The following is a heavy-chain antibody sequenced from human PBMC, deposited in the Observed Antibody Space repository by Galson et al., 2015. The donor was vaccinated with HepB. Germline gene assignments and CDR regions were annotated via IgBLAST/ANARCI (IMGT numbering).Heavy chain of an antibody. CDR1: GYTLTELS. Sequence: SVKVSCKVSGYTLTELSMHWVRRAPGKGLEWMGGFHPEDGETIYAQKFRGRVTMTDDTSTDTAYMELRSLRSDDTAVYYCARGALVGVVGGIQNNWFDPWGQGTLVTVSS. CDR3: ARGALVGVVGGIQNNWFDP. CDR2: FHPEDGET. D-gene: IGHD2-15*01. J-gene: IGHJ5*02. V-gene: IGHV1-24*01.